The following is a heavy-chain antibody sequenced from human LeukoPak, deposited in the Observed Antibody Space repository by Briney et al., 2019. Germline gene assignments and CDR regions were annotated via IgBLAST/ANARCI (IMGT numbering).Heavy chain of an antibody. V-gene: IGHV3-33*01. D-gene: IGHD2-15*01. J-gene: IGHJ4*02. CDR3: ARESTSKYVD. Sequence: PGRSLRLSCVASGFTFSSYGMHWVRQAPGKGLEWLAVIVYDGTIKYYAESVKGRFTISRDNSKNTLYLQMNSLRAEGTAVYYCARESTSKYVDWGQGTLVTVSS. CDR2: IVYDGTIK. CDR1: GFTFSSYG.